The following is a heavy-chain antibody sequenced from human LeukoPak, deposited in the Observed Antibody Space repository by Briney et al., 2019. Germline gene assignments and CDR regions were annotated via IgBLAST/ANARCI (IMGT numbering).Heavy chain of an antibody. CDR3: ARVNSYDNDDY. D-gene: IGHD3-22*01. Sequence: PGGSLRLSCAASGFTFSTYSMNWVRQAPGKGLEWLSYISARGTTIYYADSLKGRLTISRDNAKNALYLQMNSLRAEDTAVYYCARVNSYDNDDYWGQGTLVTVSS. J-gene: IGHJ4*02. V-gene: IGHV3-48*01. CDR2: ISARGTTI. CDR1: GFTFSTYS.